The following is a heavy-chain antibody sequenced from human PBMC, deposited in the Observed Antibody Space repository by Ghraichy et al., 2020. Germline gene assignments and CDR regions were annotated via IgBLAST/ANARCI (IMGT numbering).Heavy chain of an antibody. CDR2: ISGSGGST. Sequence: LSLTCAASGFTFSSYAMSWVRQAPGKGLEWVSAISGSGGSTYYADSVKGRFTISRDNSKNTLYLQMNSLRAEDTAVYYCAKDLELVVVVAATFDYWGQGTLVTVSS. J-gene: IGHJ4*02. V-gene: IGHV3-23*01. CDR1: GFTFSSYA. D-gene: IGHD2-15*01. CDR3: AKDLELVVVVAATFDY.